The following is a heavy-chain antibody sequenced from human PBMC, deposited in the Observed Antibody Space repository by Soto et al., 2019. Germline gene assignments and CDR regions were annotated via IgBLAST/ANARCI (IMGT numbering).Heavy chain of an antibody. CDR2: IYHSGST. D-gene: IGHD3-16*02. Sequence: QVQLQESGPGLVKPSQTLSLTCTVSGGSISSGVYYWTWIRQHPGKGLEWIGYIYHSGSTYYNPSLRSRATISVDTSNNQFSLRLNSVTAADTAVYYCARGGSYHELVPDCWGQGTLVTVSS. V-gene: IGHV4-31*03. J-gene: IGHJ4*02. CDR1: GGSISSGVYY. CDR3: ARGGSYHELVPDC.